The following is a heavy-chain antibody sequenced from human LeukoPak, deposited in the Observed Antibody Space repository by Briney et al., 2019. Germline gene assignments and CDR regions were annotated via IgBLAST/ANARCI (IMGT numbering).Heavy chain of an antibody. CDR2: IIPIFGTA. CDR3: ARALYDFWSAEFDY. D-gene: IGHD3-3*01. Sequence: SVKVSCKASGGTFSSYAISWVRQAPGQELEWMGGIIPIFGTANYAQKFQGRVTITADESTSTAYMELSRLRSDDTAVYYCARALYDFWSAEFDYWGQGTLVTVSS. J-gene: IGHJ4*02. CDR1: GGTFSSYA. V-gene: IGHV1-69*13.